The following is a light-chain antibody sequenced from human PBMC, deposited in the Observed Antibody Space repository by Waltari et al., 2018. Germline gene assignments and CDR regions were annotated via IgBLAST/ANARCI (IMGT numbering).Light chain of an antibody. CDR2: GAT. CDR1: RAVGNYPL. J-gene: IGLJ2*01. Sequence: QSALTQPASVSGSPGQSLTISCTRAVGNYPLVSWYQQRPGTAPKLKIYGATKRPSGVSDRFSGSKSVNTASLTISGLQAEDEADYYCCTFTSSGTWVFGGGTKLTVL. V-gene: IGLV2-23*01. CDR3: CTFTSSGTWV.